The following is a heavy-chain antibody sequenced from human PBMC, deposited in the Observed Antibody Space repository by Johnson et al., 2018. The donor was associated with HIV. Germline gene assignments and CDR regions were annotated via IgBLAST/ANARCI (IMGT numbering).Heavy chain of an antibody. CDR1: GFSFSDYY. CDR2: ISSSTDTI. Sequence: QVQLVESGGGLVKPGGSLRVSCAASGFSFSDYYMSWIRQAPGKGLEWVSYISSSTDTIYYADSVKGRFTISRDNAKNTLYLQMNSLRAEDTAVYHCAKPAGGGIAARNAFDIWGQGTMVTVSS. CDR3: AKPAGGGIAARNAFDI. D-gene: IGHD6-6*01. V-gene: IGHV3-11*04. J-gene: IGHJ3*02.